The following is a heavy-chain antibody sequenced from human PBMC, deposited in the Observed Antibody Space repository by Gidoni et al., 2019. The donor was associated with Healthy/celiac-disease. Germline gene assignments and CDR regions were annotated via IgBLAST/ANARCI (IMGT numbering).Heavy chain of an antibody. CDR3: ARGAGTPAPHY. V-gene: IGHV4-59*01. Sequence: QVQLQESGPGLVKPSETLSLTCTVSGGSISSYYWSWIRQPPGKGLEWIGYIYYSGSTNYNPSLKSRVTISVDTSKNQFSLKLSSVTAADTAVYYCARGAGTPAPHYWGQGTLVTVSS. D-gene: IGHD1-1*01. J-gene: IGHJ4*02. CDR1: GGSISSYY. CDR2: IYYSGST.